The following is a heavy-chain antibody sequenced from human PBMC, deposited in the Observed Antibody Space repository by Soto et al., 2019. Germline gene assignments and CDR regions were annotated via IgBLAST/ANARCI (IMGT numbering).Heavy chain of an antibody. V-gene: IGHV1-69*02. CDR1: GGTFSSYT. CDR2: IIPILGIA. CDR3: ARGYCSSTSCYDWFDP. J-gene: IGHJ5*02. Sequence: SVKVSCKASGGTFSSYTISWVRQAPGQGLEWMGRIIPILGIANYAQKFQGRVTITADKSTSTAYMELSSLRSEDTAVYYCARGYCSSTSCYDWFDPWGQGTLVTVSS. D-gene: IGHD2-2*01.